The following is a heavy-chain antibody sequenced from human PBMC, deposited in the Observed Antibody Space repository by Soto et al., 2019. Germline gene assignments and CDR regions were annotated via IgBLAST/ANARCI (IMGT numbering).Heavy chain of an antibody. V-gene: IGHV3-23*01. CDR2: ISNSGGST. Sequence: EVQLLETGGGLVQPGGSLRLSCTASGFIFSTYAMNWVRQAAGKGLEWVSAISNSGGSTYYPESVRGRFTISRDNSINTLYLQMSSLRTEDTAVYYCAHPRGYGVFDAVDIWGQGTMVTVSS. CDR3: AHPRGYGVFDAVDI. J-gene: IGHJ3*02. CDR1: GFIFSTYA. D-gene: IGHD4-17*01.